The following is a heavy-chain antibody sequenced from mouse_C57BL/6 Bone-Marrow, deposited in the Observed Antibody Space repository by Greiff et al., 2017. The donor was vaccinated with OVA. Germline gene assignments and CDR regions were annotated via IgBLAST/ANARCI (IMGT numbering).Heavy chain of an antibody. CDR3: ARCHYYGSPYFDY. CDR2: IRNKANGYTT. D-gene: IGHD1-1*01. CDR1: GFTFTDYY. Sequence: EVQGVESGGGLVQPGGSLSLSCAASGFTFTDYYMSWVRQPPGQALEWLGFIRNKANGYTTEYSASVKGRFTISRDNSQSILYLQMNALRAEDSATYYCARCHYYGSPYFDYWGQGTTLTVSS. V-gene: IGHV7-3*01. J-gene: IGHJ2*01.